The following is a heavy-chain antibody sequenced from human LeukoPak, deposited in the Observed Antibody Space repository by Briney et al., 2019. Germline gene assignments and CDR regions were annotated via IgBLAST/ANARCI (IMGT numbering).Heavy chain of an antibody. CDR1: GLTFSNHW. D-gene: IGHD5-18*01. J-gene: IGHJ4*02. CDR2: INRGGSRT. CDR3: ARGGSDTAMAHDY. V-gene: IGHV3-74*01. Sequence: GGSLRLSCAASGLTFSNHWMHWVRQAPGKGLMWVSRINRGGSRTDYADSVKGRFTISRDDAKNTLYLQLNSLRAEDTAVYFCARGGSDTAMAHDYWGQGTLVTVSS.